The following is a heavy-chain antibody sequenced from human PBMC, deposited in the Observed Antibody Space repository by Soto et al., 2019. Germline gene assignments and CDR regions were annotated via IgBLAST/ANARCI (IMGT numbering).Heavy chain of an antibody. CDR1: GGSVNGYY. D-gene: IGHD3-22*01. J-gene: IGHJ5*01. CDR2: INHTGGT. Sequence: SETLSLTCAVYGGSVNGYYWNWIRQPPGKGLEWIGEINHTGGTHYNPSLKSRVTMSVDTSKNQFSLTLSAVTAADTAMYYCSTRAYDTNGYYRFDPWGQGTLVTVSS. V-gene: IGHV4-34*01. CDR3: STRAYDTNGYYRFDP.